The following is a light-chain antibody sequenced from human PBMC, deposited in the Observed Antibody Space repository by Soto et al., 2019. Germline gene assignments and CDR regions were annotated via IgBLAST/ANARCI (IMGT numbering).Light chain of an antibody. J-gene: IGLJ2*01. CDR1: SSNIGSNY. CDR3: AAWDDITAVV. V-gene: IGLV1-47*01. Sequence: QLVLTQPPSASGTPVQRVTISCSGSSSNIGSNYVYWYQQLPGTAPKLLIYRNNQRPSGVPDRFSGSKSGTSAALAISGLRSEDEADYYWAAWDDITAVVFGGGTEVTVL. CDR2: RNN.